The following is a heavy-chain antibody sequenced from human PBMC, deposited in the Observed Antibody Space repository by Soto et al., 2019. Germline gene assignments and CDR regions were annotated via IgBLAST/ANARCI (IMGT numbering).Heavy chain of an antibody. CDR2: IWYDGSNK. Sequence: SLRLSCAASGFTFSSYGMHWVRQAPGKGLEWVAVIWYDGSNKYYADSVKGRFTISRDNSKNTLYLQMNSLRAEDTAVYYCARDRTGTTLRLFDYWGQGTLVTVSS. D-gene: IGHD1-7*01. V-gene: IGHV3-33*01. J-gene: IGHJ4*02. CDR3: ARDRTGTTLRLFDY. CDR1: GFTFSSYG.